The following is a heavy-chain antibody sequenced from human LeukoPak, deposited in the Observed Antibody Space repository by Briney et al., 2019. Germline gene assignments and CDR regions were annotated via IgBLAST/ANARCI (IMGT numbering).Heavy chain of an antibody. D-gene: IGHD2-2*01. CDR3: ARGIMPDVVPAAIHY. Sequence: ASVKVSCKASGYTFTSYGISWVRQAPGQGLEWMGWISAYNGNTNYAQKLQGRVTMTTDTSTSTAYMELRSLRSDDTAVYYCARGIMPDVVPAAIHYWGQGTLVTVSS. V-gene: IGHV1-18*01. CDR2: ISAYNGNT. CDR1: GYTFTSYG. J-gene: IGHJ4*02.